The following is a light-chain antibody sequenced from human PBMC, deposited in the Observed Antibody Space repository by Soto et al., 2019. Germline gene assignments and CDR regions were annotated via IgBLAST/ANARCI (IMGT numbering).Light chain of an antibody. J-gene: IGLJ2*01. V-gene: IGLV1-47*01. CDR2: RNN. CDR3: AAWDDSLSGVV. CDR1: SSNIGSNY. Sequence: QSVLTQPPSASGTPGQRVTISCSGSSSNIGSNYVYWYQQLPGTAPKLLIYRNNQRPSGVPDRFSGSKSGTSASLAISGLLSEDEADYYCAAWDDSLSGVVFGGGTKGTVL.